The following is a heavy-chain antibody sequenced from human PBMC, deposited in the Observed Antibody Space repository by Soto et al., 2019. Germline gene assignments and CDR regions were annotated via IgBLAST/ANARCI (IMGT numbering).Heavy chain of an antibody. CDR2: IYSGGST. Sequence: GGFLRLSCAASGFTVSTKYMSWVRQAPGKGLEWVSVIYSGGSTFYADSVRGRFTISRDNSKNTVNLQMNSLRAEDTAVYYCARDPWAADYWGQGTLVTVSS. V-gene: IGHV3-66*01. J-gene: IGHJ4*02. D-gene: IGHD3-16*01. CDR3: ARDPWAADY. CDR1: GFTVSTKY.